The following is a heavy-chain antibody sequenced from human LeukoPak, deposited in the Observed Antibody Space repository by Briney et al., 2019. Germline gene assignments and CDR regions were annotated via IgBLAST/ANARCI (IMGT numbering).Heavy chain of an antibody. J-gene: IGHJ6*02. D-gene: IGHD3-9*01. CDR1: GGSISSYY. V-gene: IGHV4-4*07. CDR2: IYTSGST. Sequence: SETLSLTCTVSGGSISSYYWSWIRQPAGKGLEWIGRIYTSGSTNYNPSLKSRVTMSVDTSKNQFSLKLSSVTAADTAVYYCARGRGDYDILTGCYTHYGMDVWGQGTTVTVSS. CDR3: ARGRGDYDILTGCYTHYGMDV.